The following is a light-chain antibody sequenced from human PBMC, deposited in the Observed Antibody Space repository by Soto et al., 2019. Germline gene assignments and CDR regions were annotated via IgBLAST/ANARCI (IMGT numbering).Light chain of an antibody. V-gene: IGKV3-15*01. J-gene: IGKJ1*01. CDR2: GAS. CDR1: QSVSIN. CDR3: QQRSNWPRT. Sequence: EIVMTQSPATLSVSPGERATLSCRASQSVSINLAWYQQKPGQAPRLLIYGASTRATGIPARFSGSGSGTEFTLTISSLEPEDFALYYCQQRSNWPRTFGQGTKVDIK.